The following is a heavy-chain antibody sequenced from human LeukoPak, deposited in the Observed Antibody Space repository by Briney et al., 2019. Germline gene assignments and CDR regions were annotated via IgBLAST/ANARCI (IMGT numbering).Heavy chain of an antibody. CDR2: IRQDGSEK. CDR1: GFIFSSYW. Sequence: PGGSLRPSCAASGFIFSSYWMNWVRQGPGKGLEWVANIRQDGSEKYYVDSVKDRFTISRDNAKNSLYLQMNSLRAEDTAVYYCARDQGHYAFDIWGQGTVVTVAS. CDR3: ARDQGHYAFDI. J-gene: IGHJ3*02. V-gene: IGHV3-7*01.